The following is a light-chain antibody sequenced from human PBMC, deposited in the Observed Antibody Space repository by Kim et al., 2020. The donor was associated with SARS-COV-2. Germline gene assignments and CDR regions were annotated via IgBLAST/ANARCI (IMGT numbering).Light chain of an antibody. V-gene: IGLV2-11*01. CDR1: SSDVGGYSY. Sequence: QSALTQPRSVSGSPGQSVTISCTGTSSDVGGYSYVSWYQQHPGKAPKLMIYDVRKRPSGVPDRFSGSKSGNTASLTISGLQAEDEADFYCCSYAGSYTWVFGGGTQLTVL. CDR2: DVR. J-gene: IGLJ2*01. CDR3: CSYAGSYTWV.